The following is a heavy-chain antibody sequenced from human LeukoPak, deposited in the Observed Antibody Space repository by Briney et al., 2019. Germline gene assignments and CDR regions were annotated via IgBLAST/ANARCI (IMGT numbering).Heavy chain of an antibody. CDR1: GGSISSYY. Sequence: SETLSLTCTVSGGSISSYYLSWIRQPPGKGLEWIGYIYYSGSTNYNPSLKSRVTISVDTSKNQFSLKLSSVTAADTAVYYCARGGYSSGSFDYWGQGTLVTVSS. CDR2: IYYSGST. CDR3: ARGGYSSGSFDY. V-gene: IGHV4-59*01. D-gene: IGHD6-19*01. J-gene: IGHJ4*02.